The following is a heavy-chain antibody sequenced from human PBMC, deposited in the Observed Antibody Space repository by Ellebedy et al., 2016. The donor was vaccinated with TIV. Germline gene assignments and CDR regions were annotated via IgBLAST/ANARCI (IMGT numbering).Heavy chain of an antibody. CDR2: ISGSGGST. CDR1: GFTFSSYA. Sequence: GGSLRLSXAASGFTFSSYAMSWVRQAPGKGLEWVSAISGSGGSTYYADSVKGRFTISRDNSKNTLYLQMNSLRAEDTAVYYCAKDSGDYYGSGSYYNRGVYYFDYWGQGTLVTVSS. J-gene: IGHJ4*02. V-gene: IGHV3-23*01. CDR3: AKDSGDYYGSGSYYNRGVYYFDY. D-gene: IGHD3-10*01.